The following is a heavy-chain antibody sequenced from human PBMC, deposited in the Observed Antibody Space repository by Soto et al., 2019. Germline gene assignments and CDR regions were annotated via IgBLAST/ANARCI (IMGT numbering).Heavy chain of an antibody. J-gene: IGHJ4*02. V-gene: IGHV3-33*01. CDR1: GFISNEYG. CDR2: IWYDGSNK. CDR3: ARWDCSGSNCNLNQRSFDL. Sequence: QVQLVQSGGGVVQPGRSLRLSCAASGFISNEYGMHWVRQAPGKGLEWVAVIWYDGSNKYYADSVKGRFTFSRDNSKNTMSLQMNSLRVEDTAIYYCARWDCSGSNCNLNQRSFDLWGQGTLVTVSS. D-gene: IGHD2-15*01.